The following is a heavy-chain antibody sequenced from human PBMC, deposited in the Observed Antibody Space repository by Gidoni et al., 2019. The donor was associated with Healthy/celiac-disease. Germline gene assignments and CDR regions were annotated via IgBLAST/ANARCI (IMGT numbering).Heavy chain of an antibody. V-gene: IGHV3-30-3*01. CDR1: GFTFSSYA. D-gene: IGHD3-16*01. CDR2: ISYDGSNK. CDR3: ARVYDDVWGGGAFDY. J-gene: IGHJ4*02. Sequence: QVQLVESGGGVVQPGRSLRLSCPASGFTFSSYAMAWVRQAPGKGLEWVGVISYDGSNKYYADSVKGRFTISRDNSKNTLYLQMNSLRAEDTAVYYCARVYDDVWGGGAFDYWGQGTLVTVSS.